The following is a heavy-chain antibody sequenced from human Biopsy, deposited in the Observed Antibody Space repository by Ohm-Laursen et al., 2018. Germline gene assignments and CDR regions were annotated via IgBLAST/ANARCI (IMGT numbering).Heavy chain of an antibody. CDR2: IFYRGST. CDR1: GGSISNNNFY. Sequence: SQTLSLTWTVFGGSISNNNFYWGWIRQPPGRGLEWIGSIFYRGSTHYKPSLKSRVNISVDTSTNQLSLKLNSVTAADTAVYYCARDYDTSGYYYVSWGQGTLVTVSS. CDR3: ARDYDTSGYYYVS. J-gene: IGHJ5*02. V-gene: IGHV4-39*01. D-gene: IGHD3-22*01.